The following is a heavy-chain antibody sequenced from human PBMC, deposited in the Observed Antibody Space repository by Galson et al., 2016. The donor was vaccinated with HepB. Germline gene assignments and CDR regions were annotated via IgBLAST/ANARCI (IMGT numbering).Heavy chain of an antibody. D-gene: IGHD5-18*01. J-gene: IGHJ5*02. Sequence: TLSLTCTVSDGSLGSGSFYWSWIRQPAGKGLEWIGRIFSSGGTDYSPSLKSRVTISLDTSKNQFSLKLKSVTAADSALYYCARSSRRAAAMVLNPCGQGTQVIVSS. CDR2: IFSSGGT. CDR1: DGSLGSGSFY. CDR3: ARSSRRAAAMVLNP. V-gene: IGHV4-61*02.